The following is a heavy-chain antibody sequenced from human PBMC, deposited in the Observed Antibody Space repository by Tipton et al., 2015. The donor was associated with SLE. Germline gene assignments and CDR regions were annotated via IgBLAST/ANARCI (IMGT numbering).Heavy chain of an antibody. D-gene: IGHD3-22*01. Sequence: GLVKPSETLSLTCAVYGGSFSGYYWSWIRQPPGKGLEWIGEINHSGSTNYNPSLKSRVTISVDTSKNQFSLKLSSVTAADTAVYYCARQEDITMIVVGYFDYWGQGTLVTVSS. V-gene: IGHV4-34*01. J-gene: IGHJ4*02. CDR2: INHSGST. CDR1: GGSFSGYY. CDR3: ARQEDITMIVVGYFDY.